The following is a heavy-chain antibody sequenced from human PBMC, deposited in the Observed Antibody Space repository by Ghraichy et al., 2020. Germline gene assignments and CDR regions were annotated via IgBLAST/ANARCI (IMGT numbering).Heavy chain of an antibody. Sequence: SETLSLTCTVSGGSISSSSYYWGWIRQPPGKGLEWIGSIYYSGSTYYNPSLKSRVTISVDTSKNQFSLKLSSVTAADTAVYYCARSYYDFWSGYGTPEIDYWGQGTLVTVSS. CDR1: GGSISSSSYY. CDR2: IYYSGST. V-gene: IGHV4-39*01. D-gene: IGHD3-3*01. J-gene: IGHJ4*02. CDR3: ARSYYDFWSGYGTPEIDY.